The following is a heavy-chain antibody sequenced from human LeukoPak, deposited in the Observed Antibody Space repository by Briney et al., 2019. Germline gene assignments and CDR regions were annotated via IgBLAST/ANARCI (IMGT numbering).Heavy chain of an antibody. CDR1: DGSISSNNYY. V-gene: IGHV4-39*01. CDR2: IFYTGST. Sequence: ASETLSLTCTVSDGSISSNNYYWAWIRQPPGKGLEWIANIFYTGSTYYNPSLKSRVTISIDTSKNQFSLRLSSVTATDTAVYYCARLNKPGWFDPWGQGTLVTVSS. CDR3: ARLNKPGWFDP. J-gene: IGHJ5*02. D-gene: IGHD1-14*01.